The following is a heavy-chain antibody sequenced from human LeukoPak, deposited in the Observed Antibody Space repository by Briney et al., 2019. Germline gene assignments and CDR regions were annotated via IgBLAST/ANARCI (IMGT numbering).Heavy chain of an antibody. Sequence: GGSLRLSCAASGFTFSDYYMSWIRQAPGKGLEWVSYISSSGSTIYYADSVKGRFTISRDNAKNSLYLQMNSLRAEDTAVYYCATHSLYGDQGYFQHWGQGTLVTVSS. V-gene: IGHV3-11*01. D-gene: IGHD4-17*01. CDR3: ATHSLYGDQGYFQH. J-gene: IGHJ1*01. CDR1: GFTFSDYY. CDR2: ISSSGSTI.